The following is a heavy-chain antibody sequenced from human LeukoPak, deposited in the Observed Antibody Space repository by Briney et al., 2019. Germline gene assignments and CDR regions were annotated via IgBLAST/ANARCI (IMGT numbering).Heavy chain of an antibody. CDR3: ARDHRYAFDN. D-gene: IGHD5-12*01. CDR2: IGISSGNT. J-gene: IGHJ4*01. V-gene: IGHV3-48*01. Sequence: GGSLRLSCAVSGFNFIDYSLNWVRQAPGKGLEWISYIGISSGNTKYADSVKGRFTISRDKARNSLYLQMYSLRVEDTAMYYCARDHRYAFDNWGHGTLVTVSS. CDR1: GFNFIDYS.